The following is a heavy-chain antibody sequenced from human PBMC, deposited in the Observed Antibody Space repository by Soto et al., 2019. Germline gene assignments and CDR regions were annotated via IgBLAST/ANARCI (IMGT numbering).Heavy chain of an antibody. V-gene: IGHV1-18*01. J-gene: IGHJ5*02. CDR1: GYTFTSYG. CDR3: ARDPPDSSSWYGNWFDP. Sequence: QVQLVQSGAEVKKPGASVKVSCKASGYTFTSYGISWVRQAPGQGLEWMGWISAYNGNTNYAQKLQGRVTMTTDTTTSTAYMELRSLRSDDTAVYYCARDPPDSSSWYGNWFDPWGQGTLVTVSS. CDR2: ISAYNGNT. D-gene: IGHD6-13*01.